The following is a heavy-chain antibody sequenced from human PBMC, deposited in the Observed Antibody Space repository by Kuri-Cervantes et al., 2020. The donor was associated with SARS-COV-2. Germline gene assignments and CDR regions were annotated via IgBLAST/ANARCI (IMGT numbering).Heavy chain of an antibody. D-gene: IGHD3-3*01. J-gene: IGHJ6*02. CDR1: GFTLSSYG. CDR3: AKTEEGQGFWSGDYYYYHYGMDV. V-gene: IGHV3-33*06. Sequence: GESLKISCAASGFTLSSYGMHWVRQAPGKGLEWVAVIWYDGSNKYYADSVKGRFTISRDNSKNTLYLQMNSLRAEDTAVYFCAKTEEGQGFWSGDYYYYHYGMDVWGQGTTVTVSS. CDR2: IWYDGSNK.